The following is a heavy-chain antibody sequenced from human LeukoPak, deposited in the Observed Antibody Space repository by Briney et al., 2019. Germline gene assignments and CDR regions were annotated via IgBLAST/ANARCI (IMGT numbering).Heavy chain of an antibody. J-gene: IGHJ4*02. CDR1: GFTFSSFT. Sequence: GGSLRLSCAASGFTFSSFTMKWVRQAPGKGLEWVSTVSDTGNIHYSDSVKGRFTISRGNAKNSLYLQMNSLRDEDTAVYYCARDGLHTAHFDYWGQGTLVTVSS. V-gene: IGHV3-48*02. CDR3: ARDGLHTAHFDY. CDR2: VSDTGNI. D-gene: IGHD5-18*01.